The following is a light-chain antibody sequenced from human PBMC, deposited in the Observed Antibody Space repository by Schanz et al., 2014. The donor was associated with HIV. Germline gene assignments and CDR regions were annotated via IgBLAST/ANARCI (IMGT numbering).Light chain of an antibody. CDR3: QQYNNWPRT. J-gene: IGKJ1*01. Sequence: IVLTQSPGTLSLSPGERATLSCRASQSLGSNFLAWYQQKPGQAPRLVIYGASTRATGIPARFSGSGSGTEFTLTISSLQSEDFAVYYCQQYNNWPRTFGQGTKVDIK. CDR1: QSLGSN. V-gene: IGKV3-15*01. CDR2: GAS.